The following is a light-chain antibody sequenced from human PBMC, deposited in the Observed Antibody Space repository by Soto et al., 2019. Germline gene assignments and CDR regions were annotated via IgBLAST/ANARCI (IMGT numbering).Light chain of an antibody. Sequence: DIQMTQSPSTLSASVGDRVTITCRASQSISSWLAWYQQKPGKAPKVLIYDASSLESGVPSRFSGSGSGTEFTLTISSLQPDDFATYYCQQYNSYWTLGQGTKVDI. CDR3: QQYNSYWT. V-gene: IGKV1-5*01. J-gene: IGKJ1*01. CDR2: DAS. CDR1: QSISSW.